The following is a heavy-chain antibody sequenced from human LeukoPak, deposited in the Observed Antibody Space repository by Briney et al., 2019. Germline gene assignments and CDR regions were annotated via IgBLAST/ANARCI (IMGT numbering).Heavy chain of an antibody. Sequence: GGSLRLSCAASGFTFSSYEMNWVRQAPGKGLEWVSYISSSGSTIYYADSVKGRFTISRDNAKNSLYLQMNSLRAEDTAVYYCARDCGGGSCYGPYDAFDIWGEGTMVTVSS. V-gene: IGHV3-48*03. D-gene: IGHD2-15*01. CDR1: GFTFSSYE. J-gene: IGHJ3*02. CDR3: ARDCGGGSCYGPYDAFDI. CDR2: ISSSGSTI.